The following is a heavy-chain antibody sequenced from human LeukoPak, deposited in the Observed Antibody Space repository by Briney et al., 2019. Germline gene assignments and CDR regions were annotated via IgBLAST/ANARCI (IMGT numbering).Heavy chain of an antibody. CDR3: ARRILMDV. D-gene: IGHD2-15*01. CDR2: INHSGST. Sequence: SETLSLTCAVYGGSFSGYYWSWIRQPPGKGLEWIGEINHSGSTNYNPSLKSRVTISVDTSKNQFALKLTSVTAADTAVYYCARRILMDVWGKGTTVTVSS. J-gene: IGHJ6*04. V-gene: IGHV4-34*01. CDR1: GGSFSGYY.